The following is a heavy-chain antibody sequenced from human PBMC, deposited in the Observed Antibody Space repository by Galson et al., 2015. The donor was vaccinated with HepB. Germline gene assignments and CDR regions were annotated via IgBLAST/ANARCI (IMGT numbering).Heavy chain of an antibody. CDR2: IYTSGSA. CDR3: ARDKAWSGYYVAYYYYGMDV. Sequence: SETLSLTCTVSGGSISSYYWSWIRQPAGKGLEWIGRIYTSGSANYNPSLKSRVTMSVDTSKNQFSLKLSSVTAADTAVYYCARDKAWSGYYVAYYYYGMDVWGQGTTVTVSS. CDR1: GGSISSYY. D-gene: IGHD3-3*01. V-gene: IGHV4-4*07. J-gene: IGHJ6*02.